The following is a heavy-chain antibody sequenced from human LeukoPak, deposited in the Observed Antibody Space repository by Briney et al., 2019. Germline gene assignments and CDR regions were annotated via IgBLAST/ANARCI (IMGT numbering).Heavy chain of an antibody. CDR1: GYTFTSYG. CDR3: ARDNYYGSGSLPDY. J-gene: IGHJ4*02. CDR2: INPNSGGT. Sequence: GASVKVSCKASGYTFTSYGISWVRQAPGQGLERMGWINPNSGGTNYAQKFQGRVTMTRDTSISTAYMELSRLRSDDTAVYYCARDNYYGSGSLPDYWGQGTLVTVSS. V-gene: IGHV1-2*02. D-gene: IGHD3-10*01.